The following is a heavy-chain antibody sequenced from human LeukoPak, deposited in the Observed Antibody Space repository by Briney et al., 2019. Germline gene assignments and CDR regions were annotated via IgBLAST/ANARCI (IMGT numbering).Heavy chain of an antibody. D-gene: IGHD3-10*01. CDR2: INHSGST. V-gene: IGHV4-34*01. Sequence: PSETLSLTCAVYGGSFSGYYWSWIRQPPGKGLEWIGEINHSGSTNYNPSLKSRVTISVDTSKNQFSLKLSSVTAADTAVYYCARPPPYGSGSYVNWFDPWGQGTLVTVSS. J-gene: IGHJ5*02. CDR1: GGSFSGYY. CDR3: ARPPPYGSGSYVNWFDP.